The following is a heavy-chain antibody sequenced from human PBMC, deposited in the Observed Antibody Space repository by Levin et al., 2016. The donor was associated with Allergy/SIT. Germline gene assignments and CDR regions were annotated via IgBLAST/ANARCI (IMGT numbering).Heavy chain of an antibody. D-gene: IGHD3-22*01. CDR1: GGSINNNNW. V-gene: IGHV4-4*02. CDR3: ARVPSRNYSDTYYYAYFDY. CDR2: IYHSGST. Sequence: SETLSLTCAVSGGSINNNNWWTWVRQPPGKGLEWIGEIYHSGSTNYNPSLKSRVTISVGKSKNQFSLRLTSVTAADTAVYYCARVPSRNYSDTYYYAYFDYWGQGTLVTVSS. J-gene: IGHJ4*02.